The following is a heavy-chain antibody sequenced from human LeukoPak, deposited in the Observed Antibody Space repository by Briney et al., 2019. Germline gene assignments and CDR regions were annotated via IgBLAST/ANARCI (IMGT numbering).Heavy chain of an antibody. J-gene: IGHJ6*03. CDR1: GYDISSGYY. CDR2: IYHGGNT. D-gene: IGHD1-26*01. Sequence: SETLSLTCSVSGYDISSGYYWGGIRQSSGKGLEWIGSIYHGGNTYYSQSLKSRVTISIDASKNQFSLRLTSVIAEDTALYYCARVQGDYFMDVWGKGTTVTVSS. V-gene: IGHV4-38-2*02. CDR3: ARVQGDYFMDV.